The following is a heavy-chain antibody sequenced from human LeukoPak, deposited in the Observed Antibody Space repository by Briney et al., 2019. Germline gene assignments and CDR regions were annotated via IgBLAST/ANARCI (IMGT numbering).Heavy chain of an antibody. J-gene: IGHJ4*02. Sequence: GGSLRLSCAASGFTFSDFGMHWVRQAPGKGLKWVAFIRYDGSDKNYADSVKGRFTISRDNSKNTLYLQMNSLRAEDTAVFYCAKRRDDNYFDYWGQGALVTVSS. CDR1: GFTFSDFG. CDR3: AKRRDDNYFDY. D-gene: IGHD5-24*01. V-gene: IGHV3-30*02. CDR2: IRYDGSDK.